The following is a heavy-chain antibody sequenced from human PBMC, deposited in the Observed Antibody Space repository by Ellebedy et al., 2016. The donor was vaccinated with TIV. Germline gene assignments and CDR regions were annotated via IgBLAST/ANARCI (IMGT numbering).Heavy chain of an antibody. CDR1: GFTFSTYN. J-gene: IGHJ3*02. D-gene: IGHD6-19*01. CDR2: ISDSSSTI. Sequence: GESLKISXAASGFTFSTYNMNWVRQAPGKGLEWVSYISDSSSTIYYADSVKGRFTISRDNSMNTLYLQMDSLSVEDTAVYYCARKMPGITVAGLSDALDIWGQGTMVTVSS. CDR3: ARKMPGITVAGLSDALDI. V-gene: IGHV3-48*01.